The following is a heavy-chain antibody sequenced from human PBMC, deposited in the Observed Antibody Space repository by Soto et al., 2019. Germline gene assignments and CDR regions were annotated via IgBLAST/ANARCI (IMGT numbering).Heavy chain of an antibody. V-gene: IGHV3-30*18. J-gene: IGHJ4*02. CDR3: AKDAILTTLAADY. D-gene: IGHD3-9*01. Sequence: GGSLRLSCAASGFTFSSYGMHWVRQAPGKGLEWVAVISYDGSNKYYADSVKGRFTISRDNSKNTLYLQMNSLRAEDTAVYYCAKDAILTTLAADYWGQGTLVTVSS. CDR2: ISYDGSNK. CDR1: GFTFSSYG.